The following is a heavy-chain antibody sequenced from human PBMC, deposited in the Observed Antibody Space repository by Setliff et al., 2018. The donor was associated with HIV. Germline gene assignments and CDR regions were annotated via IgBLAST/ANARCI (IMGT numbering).Heavy chain of an antibody. J-gene: IGHJ6*02. CDR1: GGSISGSNYY. CDR2: IYHHGTT. D-gene: IGHD4-17*01. CDR3: ARGGPTVAFGLDV. V-gene: IGHV4-39*07. Sequence: PSETLSLTCTVSGGSISGSNYYWGWIRQPPGKGLEWIGNIYHHGTTYYYPSLKGRVTISLDTSNNQFSLNLNSVTAADTAVYYCARGGPTVAFGLDVWGQGTTVTVSS.